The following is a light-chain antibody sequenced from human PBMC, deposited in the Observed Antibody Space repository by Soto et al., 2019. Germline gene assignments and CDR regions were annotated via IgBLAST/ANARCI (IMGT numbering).Light chain of an antibody. J-gene: IGLJ2*01. Sequence: QTVVTQEPSFSVSPGGRVTLTCGLTSGSVSTTYYPSWYQQTPGQAPRTLIYSTNIRSSGVPDRFSGSILGNKAALTSTGAQADDESDYHCMLYMGGGLVVFGGGTKLTVL. V-gene: IGLV8-61*01. CDR1: SGSVSTTYY. CDR2: STN. CDR3: MLYMGGGLVV.